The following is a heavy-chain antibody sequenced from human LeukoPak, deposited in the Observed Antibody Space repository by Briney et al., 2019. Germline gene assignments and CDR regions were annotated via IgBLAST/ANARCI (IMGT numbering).Heavy chain of an antibody. CDR2: INHSGST. J-gene: IGHJ1*01. CDR3: ARGPHPAGKATAYFQH. D-gene: IGHD6-13*01. CDR1: GGSFSGYY. Sequence: SETLSLTCAVYGGSFSGYYWSWIRQPPGKGLEWIGEINHSGSTNYNPSLKSRVTISVDTSKNQFSLKLSSVTAADTAVYYCARGPHPAGKATAYFQHWGQGTLVSVSS. V-gene: IGHV4-34*01.